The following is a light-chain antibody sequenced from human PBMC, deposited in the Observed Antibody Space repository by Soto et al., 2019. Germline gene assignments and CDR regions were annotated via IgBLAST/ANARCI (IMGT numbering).Light chain of an antibody. J-gene: IGKJ1*01. CDR1: QSNSTY. Sequence: DIQMTQSPSSLSASVGDRVTITCPASQSNSTYLIWYQQKPGKAPKLLIYAASGLQSGVPSRFSGSGSGTDFTFTISSLQPEDFATYYGQQTYSTRPWTFGQGTKVDIK. V-gene: IGKV1-39*01. CDR3: QQTYSTRPWT. CDR2: AAS.